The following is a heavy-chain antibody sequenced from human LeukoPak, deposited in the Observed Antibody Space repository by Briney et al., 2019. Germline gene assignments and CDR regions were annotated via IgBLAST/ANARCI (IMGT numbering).Heavy chain of an antibody. CDR2: IYYSGNT. V-gene: IGHV4-59*08. D-gene: IGHD3-22*01. CDR1: GGSISSYY. Sequence: PSETLSLTCTVSGGSISSYYWSWIRQPPGKGLEWIGYIYYSGNTNYNPSLKSRVTISVDTSKNQFSLKLSSVTAADTAVYFCARHKGDYYYDSSGYQAFDYWGQGTLVTGSS. J-gene: IGHJ4*02. CDR3: ARHKGDYYYDSSGYQAFDY.